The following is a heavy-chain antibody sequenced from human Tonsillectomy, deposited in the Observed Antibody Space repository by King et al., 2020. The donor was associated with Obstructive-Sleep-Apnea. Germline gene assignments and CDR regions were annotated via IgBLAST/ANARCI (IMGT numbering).Heavy chain of an antibody. CDR1: GFTFSTYS. Sequence: VQLVESGGGVVQPGRSLRLSCAASGFTFSTYSMHWVRQAPGKGLEWVAVILYDGRNKYYAESVKGRFTISRDNSKNTLYLQMDSLRVEDTAVYFCAGEMATDFDYWGQGTLVTVSS. V-gene: IGHV3-30*04. CDR3: AGEMATDFDY. J-gene: IGHJ4*02. D-gene: IGHD5-24*01. CDR2: ILYDGRNK.